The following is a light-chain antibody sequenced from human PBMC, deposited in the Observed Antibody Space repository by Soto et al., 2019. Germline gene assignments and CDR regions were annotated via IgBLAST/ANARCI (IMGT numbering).Light chain of an antibody. CDR1: SSKIGSNS. J-gene: IGLJ1*01. CDR3: AAWDDSLNGREV. CDR2: SNN. Sequence: QSVLTQPPSASGTPGQRVTLSCSGSSSKIGSNSVNWYQQLPGAAPKLLIYSNNQRPSGVPDRFSGSKSGTSASLAISGLQSEDEADYYCAAWDDSLNGREVFGTGTKVTVL. V-gene: IGLV1-44*01.